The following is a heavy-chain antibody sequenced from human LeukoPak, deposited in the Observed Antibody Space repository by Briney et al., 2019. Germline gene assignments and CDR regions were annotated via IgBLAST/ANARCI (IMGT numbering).Heavy chain of an antibody. J-gene: IGHJ4*02. CDR2: IYPGDSDT. D-gene: IGHD3-22*01. CDR1: GYSFPSYW. Sequence: GESLKISCKGSGYSFPSYWIGWVRQMPGKGLEWMGIIYPGDSDTRYSPSFQGQVTISADNSISTAYLQWSSLKASDTAMYYCARDYDSSGYNLDYWGQGTLVTVSS. V-gene: IGHV5-51*01. CDR3: ARDYDSSGYNLDY.